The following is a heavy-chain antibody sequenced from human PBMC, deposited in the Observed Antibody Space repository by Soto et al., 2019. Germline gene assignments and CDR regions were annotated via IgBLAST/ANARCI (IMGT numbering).Heavy chain of an antibody. D-gene: IGHD2-8*01. CDR3: ARVRLGYCTNGVCSYYGMDV. Sequence: PGGSLRLSCAASGVAFSSYSMNWVRQAPGKGLEWVSYISSSSSTIYYADSVKGRFTISRDNAKNSLYLQMNSLRDEDTAVYYCARVRLGYCTNGVCSYYGMDVWGQGTTVTVSS. J-gene: IGHJ6*02. CDR1: GVAFSSYS. V-gene: IGHV3-48*02. CDR2: ISSSSSTI.